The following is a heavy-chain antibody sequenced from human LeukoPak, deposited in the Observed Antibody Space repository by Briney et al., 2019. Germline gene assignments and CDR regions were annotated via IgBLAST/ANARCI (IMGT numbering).Heavy chain of an antibody. Sequence: GGSLRLFCAASGFTFSSYAMHWVRQAPGKGLEWVAVISYDGSNKYYADSVKGRFTISRDNSKNTLYLQMNSLRAEDTAVYYCAKLIRNTAMVTDYWGQGTLVTVSS. D-gene: IGHD5-18*01. V-gene: IGHV3-30*16. J-gene: IGHJ4*02. CDR3: AKLIRNTAMVTDY. CDR1: GFTFSSYA. CDR2: ISYDGSNK.